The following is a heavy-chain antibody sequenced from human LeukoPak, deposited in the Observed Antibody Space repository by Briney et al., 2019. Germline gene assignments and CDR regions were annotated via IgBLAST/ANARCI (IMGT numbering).Heavy chain of an antibody. CDR1: GNSITTYW. J-gene: IGHJ4*02. CDR3: ARPSGRELRY. Sequence: GESLNISFKASGNSITTYWIAWVRQMPGKGLEWMGILYPGDSDTRYSPSFQGQVTISAAKSISTAYLQWSSLKASDTAMYYCARPSGRELRYWGQGTLVTVSS. V-gene: IGHV5-51*01. CDR2: LYPGDSDT. D-gene: IGHD1-26*01.